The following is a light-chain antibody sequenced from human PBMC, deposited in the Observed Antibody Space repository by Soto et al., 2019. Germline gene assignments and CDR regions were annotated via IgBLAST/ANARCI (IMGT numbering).Light chain of an antibody. J-gene: IGLJ2*01. CDR2: EVS. Sequence: QSALTQPPSASGSPGQSVTISCTGTSSDVGGYNYVSWYQQHPGKAPKLMISEVSKRPSGVHDRFSGSKSGNTASLPVSGLQAEDEADYYCSSFAGNNNLVFGGGTKLTVL. CDR3: SSFAGNNNLV. CDR1: SSDVGGYNY. V-gene: IGLV2-8*01.